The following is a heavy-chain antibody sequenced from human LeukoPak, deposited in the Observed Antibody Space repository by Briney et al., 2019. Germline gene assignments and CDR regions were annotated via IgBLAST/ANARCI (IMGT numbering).Heavy chain of an antibody. CDR2: IYYSGST. Sequence: SETLSPTCTVSGGSISSYYWSWIRQSPGKGLEWIGYIYYSGSTNYNPSLKSRVTISVDTSKNQFSLKLSSVTAADTAVYYCARHVWLQPFDYWGQGTLVTVSS. D-gene: IGHD3-9*01. J-gene: IGHJ4*02. V-gene: IGHV4-59*08. CDR3: ARHVWLQPFDY. CDR1: GGSISSYY.